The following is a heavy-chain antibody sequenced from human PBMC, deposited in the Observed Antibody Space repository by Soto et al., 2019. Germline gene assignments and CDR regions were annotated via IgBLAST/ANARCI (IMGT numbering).Heavy chain of an antibody. Sequence: GESLKISCQGSGYSFTNNWIGWVRQMPGKGLEWMGIMYPDDSDIRYNPSFQGQVTISADKSISTAYLQWSSLKASDTAMYYCARGQDVTYFDYWGQGTLVTVSS. CDR2: MYPDDSDI. CDR1: GYSFTNNW. D-gene: IGHD2-21*02. J-gene: IGHJ4*02. CDR3: ARGQDVTYFDY. V-gene: IGHV5-51*01.